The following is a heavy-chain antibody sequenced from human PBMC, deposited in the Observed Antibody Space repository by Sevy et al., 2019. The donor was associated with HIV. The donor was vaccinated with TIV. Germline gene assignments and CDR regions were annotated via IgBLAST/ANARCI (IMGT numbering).Heavy chain of an antibody. Sequence: GESLKISCAASGFTVSSNYMSWVRQAPGKGLEWVSVIYSGGSTYYADSVKGRFTISRDNSKNTLYLQMNSLRAEDTAVYYCARVISYYDSSGYYRSYWYFDLWGRGTLVTVSS. CDR3: ARVISYYDSSGYYRSYWYFDL. J-gene: IGHJ2*01. CDR1: GFTVSSNY. D-gene: IGHD3-22*01. CDR2: IYSGGST. V-gene: IGHV3-53*01.